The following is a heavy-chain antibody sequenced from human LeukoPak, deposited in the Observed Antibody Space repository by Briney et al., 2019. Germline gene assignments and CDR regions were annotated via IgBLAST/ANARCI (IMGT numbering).Heavy chain of an antibody. V-gene: IGHV4-34*10. J-gene: IGHJ3*02. CDR3: ARLAYYYDSSGYPRCDAFDI. CDR1: GGSFSGYY. CDR2: INHSGST. Sequence: SETLSLTCAVYGGSFSGYYWSWIRQPPGKGLEWIGDINHSGSTNYNPSLKSRVTMSVDTSKNQFSLKLSSVTAADTAVYYCARLAYYYDSSGYPRCDAFDIWGQGTMVAVSS. D-gene: IGHD3-22*01.